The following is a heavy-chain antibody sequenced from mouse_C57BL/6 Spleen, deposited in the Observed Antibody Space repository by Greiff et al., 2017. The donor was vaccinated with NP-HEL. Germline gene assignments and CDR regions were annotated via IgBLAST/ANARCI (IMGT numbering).Heavy chain of an antibody. J-gene: IGHJ3*01. CDR2: IDPENGDT. CDR3: TTPGDWFAY. CDR1: GFNIKDDY. V-gene: IGHV14-4*01. Sequence: VRLQQSGAELVRPGASVKLSCTASGFNIKDDYMHWVKQRPEQGLEWIGWIDPENGDTEYASKFQGKATITADTSSNTAYLQLSSLTSEDTAVYYCTTPGDWFAYWGQGTLVTVSA.